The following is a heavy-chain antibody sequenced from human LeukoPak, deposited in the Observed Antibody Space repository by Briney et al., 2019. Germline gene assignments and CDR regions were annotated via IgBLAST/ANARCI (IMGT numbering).Heavy chain of an antibody. CDR1: GGSISSYY. J-gene: IGHJ3*02. CDR2: IYTSGST. V-gene: IGHV4-4*07. CDR3: ANEYSSSSGAFDI. Sequence: SGTLSLTCTVSGGSISSYYWSWIRQPAGKGLEWIGRIYTSGSTNYNPSLKSRVTISVDTSKNQFSLKLSSVTAADTAVYYCANEYSSSSGAFDIWGQGTMVTVSS. D-gene: IGHD6-6*01.